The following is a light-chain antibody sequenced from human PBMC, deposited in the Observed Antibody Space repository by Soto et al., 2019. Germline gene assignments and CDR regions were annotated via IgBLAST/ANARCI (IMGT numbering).Light chain of an antibody. V-gene: IGLV1-40*01. CDR2: SDI. CDR3: QSYDSGVSASV. CDR1: SSNIGAGFD. J-gene: IGLJ2*01. Sequence: QSVLTQSPSVSGAPGQRVSISCSGSSSNIGAGFDVHWYQQFPGAAPKLLIYSDINRPSGVPYRFSASKSGTSASLTITGLQTEDEAHYYCQSYDSGVSASVFGGGTKVTVL.